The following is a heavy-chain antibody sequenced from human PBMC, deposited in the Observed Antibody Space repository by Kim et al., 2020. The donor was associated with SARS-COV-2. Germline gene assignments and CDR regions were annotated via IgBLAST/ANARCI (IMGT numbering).Heavy chain of an antibody. Sequence: SVKVSCKASGGTFSSYVISWVRQAPGQGLEWMGGIIPIFGTANYAQKFQGRVTITADESTSTAYMELSSLRSEDTAVYYCARDLAVVATVSYYYGMDVWGQGTTVTVSS. V-gene: IGHV1-69*01. J-gene: IGHJ6*02. CDR2: IIPIFGTA. CDR1: GGTFSSYV. CDR3: ARDLAVVATVSYYYGMDV. D-gene: IGHD5-12*01.